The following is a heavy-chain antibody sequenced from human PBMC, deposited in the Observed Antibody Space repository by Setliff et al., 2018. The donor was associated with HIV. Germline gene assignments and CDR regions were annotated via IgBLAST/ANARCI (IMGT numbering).Heavy chain of an antibody. CDR2: FYYSGNT. V-gene: IGHV4-39*07. CDR1: GGSISSSNYY. D-gene: IGHD3-22*01. J-gene: IGHJ4*02. CDR3: ASGEPYYYDSTGYSGNYFDY. Sequence: PSETLSLTCAVSGGSISSSNYYGGWIRQPPGKGLEWIGGFYYSGNTYYSPSLKSRVTISIDTSKNQFSLKLSSVTAADTAVYYCASGEPYYYDSTGYSGNYFDYWGQGTLVTVSS.